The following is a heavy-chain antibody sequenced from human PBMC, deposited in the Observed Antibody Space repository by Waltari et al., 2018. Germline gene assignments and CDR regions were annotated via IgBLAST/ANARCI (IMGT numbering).Heavy chain of an antibody. CDR1: GDSVSSNSAA. Sequence: QIQLQQSGPGLVKPSQTLSLTCAISGDSVSSNSAAWNWLRQSPSRGLEWLGRTYYRSKWYNDYAQSVKSRITINPDTSKNHFSLQLNSVTPEDTAVYYCARDYSSGYYYYCYGMDVWGQGTTVTVSS. CDR2: TYYRSKWYN. J-gene: IGHJ6*02. CDR3: ARDYSSGYYYYCYGMDV. D-gene: IGHD3-22*01. V-gene: IGHV6-1*01.